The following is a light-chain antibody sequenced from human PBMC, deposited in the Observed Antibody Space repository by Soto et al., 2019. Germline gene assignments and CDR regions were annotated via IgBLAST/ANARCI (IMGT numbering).Light chain of an antibody. CDR2: SLN. V-gene: IGLV1-44*01. CDR1: SSNIGANT. Sequence: QSVLTQPPSASGTPGQKVTISCSGSSSNIGANTVNWYQHLPGTAPKLLIYSLNQRPSGVPDRFSGSKSGTSASLAISGLQSEDEADYYCAAWDGNLNGWVFGGGTKLTVL. J-gene: IGLJ3*02. CDR3: AAWDGNLNGWV.